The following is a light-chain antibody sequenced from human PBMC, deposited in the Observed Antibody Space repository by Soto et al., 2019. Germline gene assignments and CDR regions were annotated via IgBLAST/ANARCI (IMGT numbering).Light chain of an antibody. V-gene: IGKV3-15*01. J-gene: IGKJ5*01. Sequence: EIVMTQSPATLSVSPGERATVSCRASQSVSSNLAWYQQKPGQAPRLLIYAASTRATGIPARFSGSGSGTEFTLPISSLQSEDFAVYYCQQYNNWPSITFGQGTRLEIK. CDR1: QSVSSN. CDR2: AAS. CDR3: QQYNNWPSIT.